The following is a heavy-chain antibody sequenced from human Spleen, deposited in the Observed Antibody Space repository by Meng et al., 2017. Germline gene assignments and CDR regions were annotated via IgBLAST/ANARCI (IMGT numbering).Heavy chain of an antibody. D-gene: IGHD2-21*02. J-gene: IGHJ6*02. CDR3: AGGAVVTLIFYHAMDV. CDR1: SGSFSGYY. V-gene: IGHV4-34*01. CDR2: INYDGST. Sequence: SETLSLTCAVYSGSFSGYYWSWIRQSPGKGLEWIGEINYDGSTNYNPSLKSRVTISVDTSKNQFSLKLTSVTAADTAVYYCAGGAVVTLIFYHAMDVWGQGTMVTVSS.